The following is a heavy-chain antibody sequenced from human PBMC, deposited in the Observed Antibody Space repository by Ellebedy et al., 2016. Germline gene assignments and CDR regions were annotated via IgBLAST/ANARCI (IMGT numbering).Heavy chain of an antibody. V-gene: IGHV4-39*07. J-gene: IGHJ4*02. CDR1: GDSISNSNFY. Sequence: SETLSLXCTVSGDSISNSNFYWGWVRQPPGKGLEWIGHVYYSGTTHYNPSLKSPVTISVDTSKNQFSLKLNSVTAADTAVYYCATGGRGESLSYWGQGTLVTVSS. CDR2: VYYSGTT. CDR3: ATGGRGESLSY. D-gene: IGHD2-8*02.